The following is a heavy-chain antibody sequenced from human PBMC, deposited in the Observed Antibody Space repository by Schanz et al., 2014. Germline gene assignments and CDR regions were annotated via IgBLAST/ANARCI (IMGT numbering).Heavy chain of an antibody. CDR3: ARPRFDYGEVDY. D-gene: IGHD4-17*01. J-gene: IGHJ4*02. CDR2: IWNNGVTK. CDR1: GFTFSDHY. V-gene: IGHV3-33*08. Sequence: VQLVESGGGLVQPGGSLRLSCAASGFTFSDHYMDWFRQPAGKGLEWVAVIWNNGVTKYYADSVRGRFTISRDRFQNTLYLRMSSLRAEDTAVYYCARPRFDYGEVDYWGQGTLVTVSS.